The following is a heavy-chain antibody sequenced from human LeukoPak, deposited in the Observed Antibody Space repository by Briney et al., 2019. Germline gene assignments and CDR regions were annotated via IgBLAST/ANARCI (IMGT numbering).Heavy chain of an antibody. CDR2: ISAYNGNT. V-gene: IGHV1-18*01. CDR1: GYTFTSYG. CDR3: ARDGALSGFNDAFDI. Sequence: ASVKVSCKASGYTFTSYGISWVRQAPGQGLEWMGWISAYNGNTNYAQELQGRVTMTTDTSTSTAYMELRSLRSDDTAVYYCARDGALSGFNDAFDIWGQGTMVTVSS. D-gene: IGHD3-22*01. J-gene: IGHJ3*02.